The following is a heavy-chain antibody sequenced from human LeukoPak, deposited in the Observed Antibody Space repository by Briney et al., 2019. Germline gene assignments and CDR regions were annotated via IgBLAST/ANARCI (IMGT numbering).Heavy chain of an antibody. CDR1: GYTFTSYD. CDR2: MNPNSGNT. D-gene: IGHD6-13*01. V-gene: IGHV1-8*03. Sequence: GASVKVSCKASGYTFTSYDINWVRQATGQRLEWMGWMNPNSGNTGYAQKFQGRVTITRNTSISTAYMELSSLRSEDTAVYYCARDLIAAAGSDYWGQGTLVTVSS. CDR3: ARDLIAAAGSDY. J-gene: IGHJ4*02.